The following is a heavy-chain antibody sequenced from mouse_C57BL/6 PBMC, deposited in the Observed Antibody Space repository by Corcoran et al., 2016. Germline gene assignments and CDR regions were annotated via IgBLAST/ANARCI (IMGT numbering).Heavy chain of an antibody. J-gene: IGHJ1*03. CDR3: ARSITTVVARYFDV. CDR2: IYWDDDK. V-gene: IGHV8-12*01. Sequence: QVTLKESGPGILQSSQTLSLTCSFSGFSLSTSGMGVSWIHQPSGKGLEWLAHIYWDDDKRYNPSLKSRLTISKDTSRNQVFLKITSVDTADTATYYCARSITTVVARYFDVWGTGTTVTVSS. CDR1: GFSLSTSGMG. D-gene: IGHD1-1*01.